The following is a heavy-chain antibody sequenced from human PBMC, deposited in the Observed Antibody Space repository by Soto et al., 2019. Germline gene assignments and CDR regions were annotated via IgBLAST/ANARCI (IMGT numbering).Heavy chain of an antibody. CDR3: ARVRYGSGSYYNPIDYYGMDV. CDR2: IYYSGST. J-gene: IGHJ6*02. V-gene: IGHV4-59*01. CDR1: GCSISSYY. D-gene: IGHD3-10*01. Sequence: SETLSVTCTVSGCSISSYYWSWSRQPPWKGLEWIGYIYYSGSTNYNPSLKSRVTISVDTSKNQFSLKLSSVTAADTAVYYCARVRYGSGSYYNPIDYYGMDVWGQGTTVTVS.